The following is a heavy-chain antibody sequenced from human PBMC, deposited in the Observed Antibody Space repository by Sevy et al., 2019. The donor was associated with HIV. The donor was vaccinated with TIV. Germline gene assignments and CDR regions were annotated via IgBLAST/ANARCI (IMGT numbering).Heavy chain of an antibody. CDR1: GFTFSSYA. CDR2: ISGSGGST. CDR3: AKGRWRGDQSDAFDI. V-gene: IGHV3-23*01. J-gene: IGHJ3*02. Sequence: GGSLRLSCAASGFTFSSYAMSWVRQAPGKGLEWVSAISGSGGSTYYADSVKGRFTISRDNSKNTLYLQMNSLRAEDTAVSYCAKGRWRGDQSDAFDIWGHGTMVTVSS. D-gene: IGHD4-17*01.